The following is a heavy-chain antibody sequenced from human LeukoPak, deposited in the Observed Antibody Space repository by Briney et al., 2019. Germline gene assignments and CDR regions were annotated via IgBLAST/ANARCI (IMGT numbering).Heavy chain of an antibody. Sequence: PGGSLRLSCAASGFTVSSNFLNWVRQAPGKGLEWVSLIYSGGSTDYTDSVKGRFTISRDNSKNTLYLQMNSLRAEDTAVYYCARRAGGYSHPYDYWGQGTLVTVSS. D-gene: IGHD4-23*01. J-gene: IGHJ4*02. V-gene: IGHV3-53*01. CDR1: GFTVSSNF. CDR3: ARRAGGYSHPYDY. CDR2: IYSGGST.